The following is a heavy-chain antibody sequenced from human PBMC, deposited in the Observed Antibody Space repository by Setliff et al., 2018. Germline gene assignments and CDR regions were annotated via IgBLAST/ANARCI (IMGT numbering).Heavy chain of an antibody. V-gene: IGHV3-7*01. D-gene: IGHD2-21*01. CDR1: GFTFSSYW. CDR3: ARVVLAGDFDY. CDR2: IKEDGSEK. Sequence: PGGSLRLSCAASGFTFSSYWMTWVRQAPGKGLEWVANIKEDGSEKYYVDSVKGRFTMSRDNAKNSLYLQMNSLRAEDTAVYYCARVVLAGDFDYWGQGTLVTVSS. J-gene: IGHJ4*02.